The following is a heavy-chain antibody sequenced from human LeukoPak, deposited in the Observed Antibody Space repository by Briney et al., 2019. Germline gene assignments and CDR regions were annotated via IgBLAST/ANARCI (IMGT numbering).Heavy chain of an antibody. V-gene: IGHV1-2*02. CDR2: INPNSGAT. CDR3: ARVVSGGVIWAY. CDR1: GYTFTDYY. D-gene: IGHD3-16*01. Sequence: ASVKVSCKASGYTFTDYYIHWVRQAPGQGLEWMAWINPNSGATNYAQNLQGRVTVTRDTSISTAFMELTRLTSDDTAVYHCARVVSGGVIWAYWGQGALVTVSS. J-gene: IGHJ4*02.